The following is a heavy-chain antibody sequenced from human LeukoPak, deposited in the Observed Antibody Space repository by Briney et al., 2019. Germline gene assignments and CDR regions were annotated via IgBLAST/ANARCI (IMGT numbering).Heavy chain of an antibody. J-gene: IGHJ4*02. D-gene: IGHD3-16*02. V-gene: IGHV3-48*04. CDR2: ISSSSSTI. CDR1: RFTFSSYS. CDR3: ARGTVWGSYRYTPFDY. Sequence: GGSLRLSCAASRFTFSSYSMNWVRQAPGKGLEWVSYISSSSSTIYYADSVEGRFTISRDNAKNSLYLQMNSLRAEDTAVYYCARGTVWGSYRYTPFDYWGQGTLVTVSS.